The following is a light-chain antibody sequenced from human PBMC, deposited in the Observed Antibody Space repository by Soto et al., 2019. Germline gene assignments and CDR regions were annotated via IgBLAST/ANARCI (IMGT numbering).Light chain of an antibody. CDR1: QSVKSSY. V-gene: IGKV3D-20*02. CDR2: DAS. CDR3: QQYNNWPPWT. Sequence: EVVLTQSPVTLSLSPGERATLSCRASQSVKSSYLAWYRQKPGQTPRLLIYDASNRATGIPDRFSGSGSGTEFTLTISRLQSEDFAVYYCQQYNNWPPWTFGQGTKVDIK. J-gene: IGKJ1*01.